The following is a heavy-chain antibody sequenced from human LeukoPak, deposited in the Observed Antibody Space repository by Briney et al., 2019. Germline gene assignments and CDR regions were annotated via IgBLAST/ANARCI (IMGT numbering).Heavy chain of an antibody. CDR3: TRDMQGSRLYLVGSQND. J-gene: IGHJ4*02. V-gene: IGHV3-30*04. CDR2: ISYDGSNK. Sequence: PGGSLRLSCAASGFIFISYAMHWVRQAPGKGLEWVAVISYDGSNKYYADSVKGRFTISRDNAMNTLYLQMNSLRAEDSALYYCTRDMQGSRLYLVGSQNDWGQGTLVTVSS. D-gene: IGHD1-26*01. CDR1: GFIFISYA.